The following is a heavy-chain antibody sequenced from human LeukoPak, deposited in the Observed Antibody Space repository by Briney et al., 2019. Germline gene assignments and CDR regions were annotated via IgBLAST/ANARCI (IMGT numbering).Heavy chain of an antibody. CDR2: IIPIFGTA. V-gene: IGHV1-69*05. J-gene: IGHJ4*02. CDR3: ARSPSSSWHFDY. D-gene: IGHD6-13*01. Sequence: GASVKLSCKASGGTFSSYAISWVRQAPGQGLEWMGGIIPIFGTANYAQKFQGRVTITTDESTSTAYMELSSLRAEDTAVYYCARSPSSSWHFDYWGQGTLVTVSS. CDR1: GGTFSSYA.